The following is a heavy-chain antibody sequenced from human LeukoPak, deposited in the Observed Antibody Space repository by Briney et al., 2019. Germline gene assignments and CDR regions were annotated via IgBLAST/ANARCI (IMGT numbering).Heavy chain of an antibody. CDR3: ARVVAAAGLGWFDP. D-gene: IGHD6-13*01. J-gene: IGHJ5*02. V-gene: IGHV4-59*01. CDR2: IYYSGST. Sequence: PSETLSLTCTVSGGSISSYYWSWIRQPPGKGLEWIGYIYYSGSTNYNPSHKSRVTISVDTSKNQFSLKLSSVTAADTAVYYCARVVAAAGLGWFDPWGQGTLVTVSS. CDR1: GGSISSYY.